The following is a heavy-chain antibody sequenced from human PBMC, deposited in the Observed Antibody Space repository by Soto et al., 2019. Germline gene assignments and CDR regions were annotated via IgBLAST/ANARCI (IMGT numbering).Heavy chain of an antibody. J-gene: IGHJ4*02. D-gene: IGHD4-17*01. CDR1: GGAISSGDYY. CDR3: ARGPSTTVTTGRFFDY. V-gene: IGHV4-30-4*01. CDR2: IYYSGST. Sequence: SETLSLTCTVSGGAISSGDYYLSWIRQPPGKGLEWIGYIYYSGSTYYNPSLKSRVTISVDTSKNQFSLKLSSVTAADTAVYYCARGPSTTVTTGRFFDYWRQGTLVTVFS.